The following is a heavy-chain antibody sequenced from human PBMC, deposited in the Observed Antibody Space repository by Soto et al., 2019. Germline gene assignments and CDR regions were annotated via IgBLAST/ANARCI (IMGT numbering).Heavy chain of an antibody. J-gene: IGHJ6*02. D-gene: IGHD6-13*01. V-gene: IGHV1-69*06. CDR1: GGTFSSYA. Sequence: SVKVSCKTSGGTFSSYAISWVRQAPGQGLEWMGGIVPLFRTTNYAQKFQGRDTITADTYTYTVYMELSGLRSGDTAVYYCARGGYSSTWSNLLDRSGLDVWGQGTTVTVSS. CDR2: IVPLFRTT. CDR3: ARGGYSSTWSNLLDRSGLDV.